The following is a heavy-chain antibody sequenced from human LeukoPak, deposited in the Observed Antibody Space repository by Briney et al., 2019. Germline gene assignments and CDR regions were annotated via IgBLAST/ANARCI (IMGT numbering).Heavy chain of an antibody. Sequence: PSETLSLTCAVYGGSFSGHYWGWIRQPPGKGLEWIGSIYYSGSTYYNPSLKSRVTISVDTSKNQFSLKLSSVTAADTAVYYCARHRRTHDYYDSSGYYYAVGPVDYWGQGTLVTVSS. D-gene: IGHD3-22*01. CDR1: GGSFSGHY. CDR3: ARHRRTHDYYDSSGYYYAVGPVDY. CDR2: IYYSGST. J-gene: IGHJ4*02. V-gene: IGHV4-39*01.